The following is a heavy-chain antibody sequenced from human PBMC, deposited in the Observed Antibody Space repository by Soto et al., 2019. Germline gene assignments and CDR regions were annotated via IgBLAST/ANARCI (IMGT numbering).Heavy chain of an antibody. J-gene: IGHJ5*02. CDR2: ISSSSSYI. CDR3: ARGYDFWSGASNWFDP. V-gene: IGHV3-21*01. Sequence: ESGGGLVKPGGSLRLSCAASGFTFSSYSMNWVRQAPGKGLEWVSSISSSSSYIYYADSVKGRFTISRDNAKNSLYLQMNSLRAEDTAVYYCARGYDFWSGASNWFDPWGQGTLVTVSS. CDR1: GFTFSSYS. D-gene: IGHD3-3*01.